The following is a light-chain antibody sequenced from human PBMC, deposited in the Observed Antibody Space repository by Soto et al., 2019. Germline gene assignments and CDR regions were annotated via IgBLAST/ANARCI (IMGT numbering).Light chain of an antibody. Sequence: DIQMTQSPSSLSASLGDIVTITFRASQSISSYLNWYQQKPGKAPKLLIYAASSLQSGVPSRFSGSGSGTEFILSINSLQPEDIATYYCLQVSSFPRTFGQGTKVDI. CDR2: AAS. CDR3: LQVSSFPRT. CDR1: QSISSY. V-gene: IGKV1-39*01. J-gene: IGKJ1*01.